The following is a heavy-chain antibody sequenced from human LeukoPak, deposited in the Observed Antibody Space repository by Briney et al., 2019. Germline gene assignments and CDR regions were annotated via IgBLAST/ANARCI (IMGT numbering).Heavy chain of an antibody. CDR2: LTGGSDYV. Sequence: GGSLRLSCAASGFTFSSYAMEWVRQAPGKGLEWLSSLTGGSDYVYYADSVKGRFTISRDNAKSSLYLQMNSLRAEDTAVYYCAKDRDSSSWFDYWGQGTLVTVSS. D-gene: IGHD6-13*01. J-gene: IGHJ4*02. CDR1: GFTFSSYA. CDR3: AKDRDSSSWFDY. V-gene: IGHV3-21*01.